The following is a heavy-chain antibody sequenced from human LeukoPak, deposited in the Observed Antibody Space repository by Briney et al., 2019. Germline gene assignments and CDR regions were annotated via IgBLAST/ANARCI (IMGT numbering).Heavy chain of an antibody. CDR2: ISYDGSNK. V-gene: IGHV3-30*03. CDR3: AQQGQLQSLWIY. CDR1: GFTFSSYG. D-gene: IGHD4-11*01. Sequence: GGSLRLSCAASGFTFSSYGMHWVRQAPGKGLEWVAVISYDGSNKYYADSVKGRSTISRDNSKNTLYLQMNSLRAEDTAVYYCAQQGQLQSLWIYWGQGTLVTVSS. J-gene: IGHJ4*02.